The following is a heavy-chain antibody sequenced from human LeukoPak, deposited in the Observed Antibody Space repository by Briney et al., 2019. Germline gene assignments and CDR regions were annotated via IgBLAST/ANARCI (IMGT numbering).Heavy chain of an antibody. CDR3: AKDEGYYGSGIYFDY. Sequence: GGSLRLSCAASGFTFSSYAMSWVRQAPGKGLEWVSAISGSGGSTYYADSVKGRFTISRDNSKNTLYLQMNSLRAEDTAVYYCAKDEGYYGSGIYFDYWGQGTLVTVSS. CDR2: ISGSGGST. J-gene: IGHJ4*02. D-gene: IGHD3-10*01. V-gene: IGHV3-23*01. CDR1: GFTFSSYA.